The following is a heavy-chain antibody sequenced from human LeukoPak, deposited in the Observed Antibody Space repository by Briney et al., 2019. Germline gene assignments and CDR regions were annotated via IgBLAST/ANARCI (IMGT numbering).Heavy chain of an antibody. Sequence: GESLKISCKGFGYSFNTYWIGWVRQMPGKGLEWMGIIYPGDSDTRYSPSFQGQVTFSADKSINTAYLQWSSLKASDTAMYYCARHGIEYSSSSYFDFWGQGTLATVSS. D-gene: IGHD6-6*01. J-gene: IGHJ4*02. V-gene: IGHV5-51*01. CDR2: IYPGDSDT. CDR3: ARHGIEYSSSSYFDF. CDR1: GYSFNTYW.